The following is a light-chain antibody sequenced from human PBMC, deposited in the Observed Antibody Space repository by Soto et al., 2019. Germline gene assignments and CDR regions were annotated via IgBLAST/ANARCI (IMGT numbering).Light chain of an antibody. CDR2: AAS. J-gene: IGKJ5*01. Sequence: DIQLTQSPSFLSASVGDRVTITCRASQGISSYLAWYQQKPGKAPELLIYAASTLQSGVPSRFSGSGSGTEFTLTISSLQPEDFATYYCQQLNSYPLITFGQGTRLEI. V-gene: IGKV1-9*01. CDR1: QGISSY. CDR3: QQLNSYPLIT.